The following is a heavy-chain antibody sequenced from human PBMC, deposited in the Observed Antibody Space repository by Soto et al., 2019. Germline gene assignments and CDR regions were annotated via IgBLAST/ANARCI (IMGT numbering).Heavy chain of an antibody. Sequence: SETLSLTCSVSGASVSSGGYFWTWIRQLPGKGLEWIGHIYYNGTTYYNPTLKSRVSISVDTSKNQFSLKLSSVTAADTAVYYCAREPRLLIWFGELPDWGRGTLVTVSS. CDR2: IYYNGTT. CDR3: AREPRLLIWFGELPD. CDR1: GASVSSGGYF. V-gene: IGHV4-31*02. J-gene: IGHJ4*02. D-gene: IGHD3-10*01.